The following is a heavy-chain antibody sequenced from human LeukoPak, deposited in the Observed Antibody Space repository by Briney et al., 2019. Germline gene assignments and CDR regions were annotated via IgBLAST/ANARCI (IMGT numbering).Heavy chain of an antibody. J-gene: IGHJ5*02. CDR3: ARGGGNSPLPFDP. CDR1: GGSISSGGYS. D-gene: IGHD4-23*01. V-gene: IGHV4-30-4*07. Sequence: TLSLTCAVSGGSISSGGYSWSWIRQPPGKGLEWIGYIYYSGSTYYNPSLKSRVTISVDTSKNQFSLKLSSVTAADTAVYYCARGGGNSPLPFDPWGQGTLVTVSS. CDR2: IYYSGST.